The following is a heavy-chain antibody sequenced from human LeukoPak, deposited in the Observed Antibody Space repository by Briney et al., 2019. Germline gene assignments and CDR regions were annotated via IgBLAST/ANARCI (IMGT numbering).Heavy chain of an antibody. Sequence: SETLSLTCTVSGGSISSYYWSWIRQPPGKGLEWIGYIYYSGSTNYNPSLKSRVTISVDTSKNQFSLKLSSVTAADTAVYYSAGQYYYDSSGYYSFDYWGQGTLVTVSS. CDR3: AGQYYYDSSGYYSFDY. CDR1: GGSISSYY. J-gene: IGHJ4*02. CDR2: IYYSGST. D-gene: IGHD3-22*01. V-gene: IGHV4-59*08.